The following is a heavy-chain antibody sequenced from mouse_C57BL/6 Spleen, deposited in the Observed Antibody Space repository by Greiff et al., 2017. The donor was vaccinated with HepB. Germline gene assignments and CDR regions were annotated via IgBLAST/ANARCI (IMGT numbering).Heavy chain of an antibody. CDR1: GFTFTDYY. CDR3: ARLGVYYFDY. Sequence: DVKLVESGGGLVQPGGSLSLSCAASGFTFTDYYMSWVRQPPGKALEWLGFIRNKANGYTTEYSASVKGRFTISRDNSQSILYLQMNALRAEDSATYYCARLGVYYFDYWGQGTTLTVSS. CDR2: IRNKANGYTT. V-gene: IGHV7-3*01. J-gene: IGHJ2*01.